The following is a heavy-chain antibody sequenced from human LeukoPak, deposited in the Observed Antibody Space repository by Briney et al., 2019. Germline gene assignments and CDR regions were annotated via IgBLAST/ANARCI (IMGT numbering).Heavy chain of an antibody. CDR1: GFTFSSYA. Sequence: PGRSLRLSCAASGFTFSSYAMHWVRQAPGKGLEWVAVISYDGSNKYYADSVKGRFTISRDNSKNTLYLQMNSLRAEDTAVYYCARDKDESPYGSGSYFYYYYAMDVWGQGTTVTVSS. D-gene: IGHD3-10*01. CDR3: ARDKDESPYGSGSYFYYYYAMDV. CDR2: ISYDGSNK. V-gene: IGHV3-30-3*01. J-gene: IGHJ6*02.